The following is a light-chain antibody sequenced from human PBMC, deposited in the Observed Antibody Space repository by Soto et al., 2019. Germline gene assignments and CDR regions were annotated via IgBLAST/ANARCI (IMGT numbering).Light chain of an antibody. CDR2: WAS. CDR3: HQYYTTPYT. J-gene: IGKJ2*01. Sequence: IVMTQSPDSLAVSLGERATINCKSGQTVLYNSNNLNYLAWYQQKPGQPPKLLIYWASSRESGVPDRFSGSWSETDFTLTISSLQAEDAAVYYCHQYYTTPYTFGQGTKLEIK. V-gene: IGKV4-1*01. CDR1: QTVLYNSNNLNY.